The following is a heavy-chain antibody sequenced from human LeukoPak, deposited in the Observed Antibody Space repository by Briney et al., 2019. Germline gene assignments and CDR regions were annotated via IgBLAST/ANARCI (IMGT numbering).Heavy chain of an antibody. CDR1: GGSISSNNYY. V-gene: IGHV4-31*03. J-gene: IGHJ6*02. CDR3: AKSIRYCSGGSCYREGWYYYYGMDV. CDR2: IYYSGSP. D-gene: IGHD2-15*01. Sequence: PSETLSLTCTVSGGSISSNNYYWGWIRQPPGKGLEWIGYIYYSGSPYYNPSLKSRVTISVDTSKNQFSLKLSSVTAADTAVYYCAKSIRYCSGGSCYREGWYYYYGMDVWGQGTTVTASS.